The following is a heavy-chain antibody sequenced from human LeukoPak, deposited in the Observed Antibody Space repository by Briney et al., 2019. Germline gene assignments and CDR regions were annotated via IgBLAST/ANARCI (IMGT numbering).Heavy chain of an antibody. Sequence: GASVKVSCKASGYTFTSYGISWVRRAPGQGLEWMGWISAYNGNTNYAQKLQGRVTMTTDTSTSTAYMELRSLRSDDTAVYYCARVPITMIVVVTPGDDAFDIWGQGTMVTVSS. D-gene: IGHD3-22*01. J-gene: IGHJ3*02. V-gene: IGHV1-18*01. CDR2: ISAYNGNT. CDR3: ARVPITMIVVVTPGDDAFDI. CDR1: GYTFTSYG.